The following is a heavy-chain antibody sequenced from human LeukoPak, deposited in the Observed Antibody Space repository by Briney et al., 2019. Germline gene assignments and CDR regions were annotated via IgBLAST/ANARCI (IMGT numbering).Heavy chain of an antibody. CDR2: ISSDGVNK. V-gene: IGHV3-30*18. D-gene: IGHD3-22*01. CDR1: GFTFSTYS. J-gene: IGHJ4*02. Sequence: GGSLRLSCAASGFTFSTYSMNWVRQAPGKGLEWVAVISSDGVNKYSADSVKGRFTISRDNSKNTLYLQMNSLRAEDTAVYSCAKGQNYYDGSGYYSTDYWGQGTPVTVSS. CDR3: AKGQNYYDGSGYYSTDY.